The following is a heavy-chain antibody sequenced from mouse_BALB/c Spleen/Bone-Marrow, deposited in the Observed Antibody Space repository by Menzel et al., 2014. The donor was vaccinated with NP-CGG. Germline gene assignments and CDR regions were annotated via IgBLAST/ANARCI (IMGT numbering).Heavy chain of an antibody. CDR2: IYPGDGDT. Sequence: VQLQQSGPELMKPGASVKISCKASGYAFSSSWMNWVKQRPGQGLEWIGRIYPGDGDTNYNGKFKGKATLTADKSSSTAYMELARLTSEDSAIYYCARAGYGSSYDWFAYWGQGTLVTVSA. V-gene: IGHV1-82*01. J-gene: IGHJ3*01. CDR1: GYAFSSSW. D-gene: IGHD1-1*01. CDR3: ARAGYGSSYDWFAY.